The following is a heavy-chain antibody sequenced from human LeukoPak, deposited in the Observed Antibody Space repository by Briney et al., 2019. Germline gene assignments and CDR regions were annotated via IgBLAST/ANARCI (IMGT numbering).Heavy chain of an antibody. CDR1: GFIFSNYW. CDR3: VRDPRFFQD. J-gene: IGHJ1*01. CDR2: IKQDGSEK. Sequence: PGGSLRLSCAASGFIFSNYWMSWVRQVPGKGLEWVANIKQDGSEKYYVDSVKGRFTISRDNAKNSLYLQMNSLRDEDTAVYYCVRDPRFFQDWGQGTLVTVSS. D-gene: IGHD3-3*01. V-gene: IGHV3-7*01.